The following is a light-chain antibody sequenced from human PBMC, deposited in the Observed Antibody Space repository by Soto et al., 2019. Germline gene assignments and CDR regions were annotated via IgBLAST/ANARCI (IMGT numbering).Light chain of an antibody. Sequence: EIVLTQSPATLSLSPGDSATLSCRASQSVSSNLAWYQQKPGQAPRLLIYGASSRATGIPVRLSGSGSGTEFTLTISSLQSEDFAVYYCQKYNNWPLTCGQGTRLEIK. CDR2: GAS. V-gene: IGKV3-15*01. J-gene: IGKJ5*01. CDR1: QSVSSN. CDR3: QKYNNWPLT.